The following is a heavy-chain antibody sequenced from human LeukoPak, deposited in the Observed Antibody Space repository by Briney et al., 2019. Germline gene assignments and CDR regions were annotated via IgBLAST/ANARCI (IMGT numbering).Heavy chain of an antibody. CDR1: GYTSTSYD. J-gene: IGHJ6*03. CDR2: MNPNSGNT. V-gene: IGHV1-8*01. CDR3: ARGFDDILTGEYYYYYMDV. D-gene: IGHD3-9*01. Sequence: VASVKVSCKASGYTSTSYDINWVRQATGQGLEWMGWMNPNSGNTGYAQKFQGRVTMTRNTSISTAYMELSSLRSEDTAVYYCARGFDDILTGEYYYYYMDVWGKGTTVTIS.